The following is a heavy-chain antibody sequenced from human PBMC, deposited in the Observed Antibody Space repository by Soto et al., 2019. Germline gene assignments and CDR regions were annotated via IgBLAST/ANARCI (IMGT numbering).Heavy chain of an antibody. CDR3: AKDGDEGGNNWYSYFQR. Sequence: QSQTLSLTCAISGDSVSSLSAAWSWIRQSPSRGLEWLGRTYFRSKWYTDYAVSVKSRITINSDTSKNQFSLQLNSVTPEDTAVYYCAKDGDEGGNNWYSYFQRWGQGTLVTVSS. D-gene: IGHD6-13*01. CDR1: GDSVSSLSAA. J-gene: IGHJ1*01. V-gene: IGHV6-1*01. CDR2: TYFRSKWYT.